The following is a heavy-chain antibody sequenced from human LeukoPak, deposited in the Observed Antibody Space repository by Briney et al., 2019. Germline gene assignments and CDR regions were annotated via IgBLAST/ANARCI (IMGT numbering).Heavy chain of an antibody. D-gene: IGHD2-2*01. CDR2: ISSSGSTI. J-gene: IGHJ5*02. CDR3: AKERGVVPAAMPPWFDP. V-gene: IGHV3-11*04. Sequence: PGGSLRLSCAASGFTFSDYYMSWIRQAPGKGLEWVSYISSSGSTIYYADSVKGRFTISRDNSKNTLYLQMNSLRAEDTAVYYCAKERGVVPAAMPPWFDPWGQGTLVTVSS. CDR1: GFTFSDYY.